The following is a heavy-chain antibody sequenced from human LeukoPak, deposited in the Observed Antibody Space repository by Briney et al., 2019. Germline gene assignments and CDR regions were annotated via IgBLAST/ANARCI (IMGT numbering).Heavy chain of an antibody. CDR3: AKRGDGGHKSLEY. D-gene: IGHD3-16*01. Sequence: GGSLRLSCATSGFTFSNAWMNWVRQAPGKGLEWVATITYDGSSEYYADSVKDRFTVSRDNSKNTLYLQMSSLKTEDTAVYYCAKRGDGGHKSLEYWGQGTLVIVSS. CDR2: ITYDGSSE. CDR1: GFTFSNAW. V-gene: IGHV3-30*02. J-gene: IGHJ4*02.